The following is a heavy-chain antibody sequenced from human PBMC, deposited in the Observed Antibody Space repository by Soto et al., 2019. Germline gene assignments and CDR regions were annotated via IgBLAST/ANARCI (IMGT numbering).Heavy chain of an antibody. D-gene: IGHD6-6*01. CDR2: ISAYNGDT. Sequence: ASVKVSCKASGYSFSSYGISWVRQAPGQGLEWMGWISAYNGDTNYAQKFQDRVTMTTDRSMGTGYMELRGLRSDDTAVYYCARDAIAVRPGCFDPWG. CDR1: GYSFSSYG. CDR3: ARDAIAVRPGCFDP. J-gene: IGHJ5*02. V-gene: IGHV1-18*04.